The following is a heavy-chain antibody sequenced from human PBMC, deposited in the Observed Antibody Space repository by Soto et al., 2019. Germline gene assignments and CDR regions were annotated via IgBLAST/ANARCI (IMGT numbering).Heavy chain of an antibody. Sequence: SETLSLTCTVSAASFSKYYWTWIRQPPGKGLEWIGYVYFNGNTNYNPSLKRRVSISIDTSKNQISLTLNSVTAADTAVYYCASVTFGGVVLAHWGQGTLVTVSS. V-gene: IGHV4-59*01. J-gene: IGHJ4*02. CDR3: ASVTFGGVVLAH. CDR2: VYFNGNT. D-gene: IGHD3-16*01. CDR1: AASFSKYY.